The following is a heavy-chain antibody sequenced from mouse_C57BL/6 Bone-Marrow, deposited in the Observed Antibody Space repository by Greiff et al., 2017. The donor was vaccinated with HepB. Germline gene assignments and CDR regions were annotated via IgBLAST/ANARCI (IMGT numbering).Heavy chain of an antibody. CDR1: GFNIKNTY. Sequence: VQLQQSVAELVRPGASVKLSCTASGFNIKNTYMHWVKQRPEQGLEWIGRIDPANGNTKYAPKFQGQATITADTSSNTAYLQLSSLTSEDTAIYYCARSPYYYGSSSWFAYWGQGTLVTVSA. V-gene: IGHV14-3*01. CDR2: IDPANGNT. D-gene: IGHD1-1*01. CDR3: ARSPYYYGSSSWFAY. J-gene: IGHJ3*01.